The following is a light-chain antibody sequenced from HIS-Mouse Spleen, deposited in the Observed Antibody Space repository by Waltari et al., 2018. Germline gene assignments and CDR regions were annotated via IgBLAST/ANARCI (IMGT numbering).Light chain of an antibody. CDR2: EGS. J-gene: IGLJ2*01. Sequence: QSALTQPASVSGSPGQSIPISCTGTRIAVGSYNLVSGYQQHPGKAPKLMIYEGSKRPSGVSNRFSGSKSGNTASLTISGLQAEDEADYYCCSYAGSRVFGGGTKLTVL. CDR1: RIAVGSYNL. V-gene: IGLV2-23*01. CDR3: CSYAGSRV.